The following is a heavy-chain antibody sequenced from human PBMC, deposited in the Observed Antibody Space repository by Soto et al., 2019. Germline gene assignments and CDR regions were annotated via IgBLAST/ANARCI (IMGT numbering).Heavy chain of an antibody. J-gene: IGHJ4*02. CDR1: GFTFSSYE. CDR2: ISSSGSTI. V-gene: IGHV3-48*03. D-gene: IGHD5-18*01. Sequence: GGSLRLSCAASGFTFSSYEMNWVRQAPGKGLEWVSYISSSGSTIYYADSVKGRFTISRDNAKNSLYLQMNSLRAEDTAVYYCARDREPEYSSAIFFDIWGQGALVTVSS. CDR3: ARDREPEYSSAIFFDI.